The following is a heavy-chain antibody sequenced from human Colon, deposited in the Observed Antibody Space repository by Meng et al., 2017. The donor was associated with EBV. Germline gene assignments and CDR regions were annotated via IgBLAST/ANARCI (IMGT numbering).Heavy chain of an antibody. Sequence: QVQLQEAGPGLWKPSGPLALTCAVAGGSLSSRNWWSWVRQPSGKGLEWIGEIYHSGSTNYNPSLKSRVTISVDESKNQFSLRLSSVTAADTAVYYCARVGAYCGGDCYHPRWGQGTLVTVSS. CDR3: ARVGAYCGGDCYHPR. CDR1: GGSLSSRNW. V-gene: IGHV4-4*02. J-gene: IGHJ4*02. D-gene: IGHD2-21*02. CDR2: IYHSGST.